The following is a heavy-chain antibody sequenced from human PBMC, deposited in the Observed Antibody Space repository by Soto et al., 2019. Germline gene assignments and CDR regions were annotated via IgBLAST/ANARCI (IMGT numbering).Heavy chain of an antibody. J-gene: IGHJ6*03. CDR1: GYTFTSYD. CDR3: ARAYSSSPLYYYYYMDV. V-gene: IGHV1-8*01. CDR2: MNPNSGNT. D-gene: IGHD6-6*01. Sequence: GASVKVSCKASGYTFTSYDINWVRQATGQGLEWMGWMNPNSGNTGYAQKFQGRVTMTRNTSISTAYMELSSLRSEDTAVYYCARAYSSSPLYYYYYMDVWGKGTTVTVLL.